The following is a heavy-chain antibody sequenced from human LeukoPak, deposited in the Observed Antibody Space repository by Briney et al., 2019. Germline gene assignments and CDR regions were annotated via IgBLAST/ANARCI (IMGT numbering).Heavy chain of an antibody. CDR1: GYSFTTHW. V-gene: IGHV5-51*01. J-gene: IGHJ4*02. Sequence: GESLKISCKGSGYSFTTHWIGWVRQMPGKGLEWMGIIFPSDSDTRYSPSFQGQVTISADKSISTAYLQWSSLKASDTAIYYCTRGRPIDYWGQGTLVTVSS. CDR2: IFPSDSDT. CDR3: TRGRPIDY.